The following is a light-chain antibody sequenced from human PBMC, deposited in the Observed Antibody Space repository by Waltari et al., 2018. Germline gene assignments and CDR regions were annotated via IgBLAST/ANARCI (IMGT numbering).Light chain of an antibody. Sequence: QSALTQPASVSGSPGQSTTISCTGTNNDIGSYNLVSWYQQHPGKAPKVIIFEVNKRPSGVSNRFSGSKSGNTASLTVSGLHPEDEADYYCCSYAGTPRVVFGGGTKQTVL. V-gene: IGLV2-23*02. CDR2: EVN. CDR3: CSYAGTPRVV. J-gene: IGLJ2*01. CDR1: NNDIGSYNL.